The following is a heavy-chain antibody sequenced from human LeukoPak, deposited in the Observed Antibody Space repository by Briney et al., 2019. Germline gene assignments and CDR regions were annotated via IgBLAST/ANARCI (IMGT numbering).Heavy chain of an antibody. CDR2: ISDSGGAT. CDR1: RFTFSTYT. V-gene: IGHV3-23*01. CDR3: ARLYGDQNY. J-gene: IGHJ4*02. Sequence: PGGSLRLSCAASRFTFSTYTMNWVRQAPGKGLQWVSSISDSGGATFYADSVKGRFTISRDNSKNTLYLQMNSLRAEDTAVYYCARLYGDQNYWGQGTLVTVSS. D-gene: IGHD4-17*01.